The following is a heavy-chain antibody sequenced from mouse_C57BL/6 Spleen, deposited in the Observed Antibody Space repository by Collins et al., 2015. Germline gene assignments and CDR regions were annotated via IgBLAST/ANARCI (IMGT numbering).Heavy chain of an antibody. V-gene: IGHV1-87*01. CDR2: IYPGDGDT. CDR3: ARAYRYDEGYFDY. Sequence: QVQLRQSGAELARPGASVKLSCKASGYTFTSYWMQWVKQRPGQGLEWIGAIYPGDGDTRYTQKFKDKATLTAXKSSSTAYMQLSSLASEDSAVYYCARAYRYDEGYFDYWGQGSTLTVSS. CDR1: GYTFTSYW. J-gene: IGHJ2*01. D-gene: IGHD2-14*01.